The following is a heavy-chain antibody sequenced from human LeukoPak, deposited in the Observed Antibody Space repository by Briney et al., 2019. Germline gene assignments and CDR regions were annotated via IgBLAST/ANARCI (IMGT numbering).Heavy chain of an antibody. CDR3: ARDAPRVGALARYYYMDV. D-gene: IGHD1-26*01. CDR1: GGTFSSYA. Sequence: ASVKVSCKASGGTFSSYAISWVRQAPGQGLEWKGGIIPIFGTANYAQKFQGRVTITTDESTSTAYMELSSLRSEDTAVYYCARDAPRVGALARYYYMDVWGKGTTVTVSS. J-gene: IGHJ6*03. V-gene: IGHV1-69*05. CDR2: IIPIFGTA.